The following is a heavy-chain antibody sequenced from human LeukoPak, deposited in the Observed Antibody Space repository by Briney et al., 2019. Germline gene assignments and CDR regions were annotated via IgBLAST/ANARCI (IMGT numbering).Heavy chain of an antibody. V-gene: IGHV4-59*01. Sequence: SETLSLTCTVSRGSIRTNYWSRIRQPPGKGLEWIGYIYNSGSTNYNPSLKSRVTISMDTSKNQFSLRLTSVTAADTAVYYCARDLYYGGLGHWFDPWGQGTPVTVSS. J-gene: IGHJ5*02. CDR1: RGSIRTNY. D-gene: IGHD3-10*01. CDR3: ARDLYYGGLGHWFDP. CDR2: IYNSGST.